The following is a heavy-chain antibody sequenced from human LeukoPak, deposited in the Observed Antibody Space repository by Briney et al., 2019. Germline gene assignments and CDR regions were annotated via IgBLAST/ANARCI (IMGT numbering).Heavy chain of an antibody. D-gene: IGHD3-22*01. J-gene: IGHJ4*01. Sequence: ASVKVSCKASGNTFTGYYMHWVRQAPGQGLEWMGRINPNSGGTNYAQKFQGRVTMTRDTSISTAYMELSRLRSDDTAVYYCAKNTLYYDSSGYYDYWGQEPWSPSPQ. CDR3: AKNTLYYDSSGYYDY. CDR1: GNTFTGYY. V-gene: IGHV1-2*06. CDR2: INPNSGGT.